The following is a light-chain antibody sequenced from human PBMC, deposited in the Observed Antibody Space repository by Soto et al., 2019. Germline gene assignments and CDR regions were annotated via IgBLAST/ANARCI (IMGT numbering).Light chain of an antibody. CDR1: QSVSIY. CDR3: QQRSTWPPWT. Sequence: EIVLAQSPATLSLSPGERATLSCRASQSVSIYLAWYQQKPGQAPRLLIYDASNRATGIPARFSGSGSGTDFTLTISSLEPEDFAVYYCQQRSTWPPWTFGQGTKV. J-gene: IGKJ1*01. CDR2: DAS. V-gene: IGKV3-11*01.